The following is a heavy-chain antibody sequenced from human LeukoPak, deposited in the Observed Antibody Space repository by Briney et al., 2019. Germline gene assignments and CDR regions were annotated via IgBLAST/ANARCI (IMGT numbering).Heavy chain of an antibody. D-gene: IGHD6-19*01. CDR3: AKDPDSSGWYEGHFDY. V-gene: IGHV3-23*01. Sequence: GGSLRLSCGASGFTFSSYAMSWVPQAPGKGLEWVSAISGSGGSTYYADSVKGRFTISRDNSKNTLYLQMNSLRAEDTAVYYCAKDPDSSGWYEGHFDYWGQGTLVTVSS. J-gene: IGHJ4*02. CDR1: GFTFSSYA. CDR2: ISGSGGST.